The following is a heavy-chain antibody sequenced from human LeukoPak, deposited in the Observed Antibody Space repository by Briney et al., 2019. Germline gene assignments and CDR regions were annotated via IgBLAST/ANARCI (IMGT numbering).Heavy chain of an antibody. Sequence: GESLKISCKGSGYSFTSYWIGWVRQMPGKVLEWMGIIYPGDSDTRYSPSFQGQVTISADKSISTAYLQWSSLKASDAAMYYCARRRVPIYPPAAKDNWFDPWGQGTLVTVSS. V-gene: IGHV5-51*01. CDR2: IYPGDSDT. CDR3: ARRRVPIYPPAAKDNWFDP. D-gene: IGHD2-2*01. J-gene: IGHJ5*02. CDR1: GYSFTSYW.